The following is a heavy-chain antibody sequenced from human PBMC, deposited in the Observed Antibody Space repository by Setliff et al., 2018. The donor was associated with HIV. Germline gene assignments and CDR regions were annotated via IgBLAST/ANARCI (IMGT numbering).Heavy chain of an antibody. CDR3: ARLVVRGVIINLYAFDI. D-gene: IGHD3-10*01. CDR1: GGSIISGGYY. V-gene: IGHV4-31*03. J-gene: IGHJ3*02. Sequence: SETLSLTCSISGGSIISGGYYWSWIRQHPEKGLEWIGYIYFTGKTYYNPSLKSRVSISVDTSKDQFSLNLKSVAAADTATYYCARLVVRGVIINLYAFDIWGQGTMVTVSS. CDR2: IYFTGKT.